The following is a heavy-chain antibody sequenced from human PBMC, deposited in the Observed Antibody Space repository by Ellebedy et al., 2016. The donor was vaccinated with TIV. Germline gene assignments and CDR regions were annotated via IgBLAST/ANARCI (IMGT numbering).Heavy chain of an antibody. V-gene: IGHV4-30-4*01. Sequence: LRLSCTVSGGSISSGDYYWSWIRQPPGKGLEWIGYIYYSGSTYYNPSLKSRVTISVDTSKNQFSLKLSSVTAADTAVYYCARGVTPVNAFDIWGQGTMVTVSS. D-gene: IGHD4-11*01. J-gene: IGHJ3*02. CDR1: GGSISSGDYY. CDR2: IYYSGST. CDR3: ARGVTPVNAFDI.